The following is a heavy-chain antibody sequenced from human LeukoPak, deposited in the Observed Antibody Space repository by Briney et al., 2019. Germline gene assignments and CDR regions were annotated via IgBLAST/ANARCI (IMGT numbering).Heavy chain of an antibody. CDR1: GGTFSSYA. CDR2: IIPIFGTA. D-gene: IGHD3-10*01. CDR3: ASLRYYGSGSYSADY. V-gene: IGHV1-69*05. J-gene: IGHJ4*02. Sequence: ASVKVSCKASGGTFSSYAISWVRQAPGQGLEWMGRIIPIFGTANYAQEFQGRVTITTDESTSTAYMELSSLRSEDTAVYYCASLRYYGSGSYSADYWGQGTLVTVSS.